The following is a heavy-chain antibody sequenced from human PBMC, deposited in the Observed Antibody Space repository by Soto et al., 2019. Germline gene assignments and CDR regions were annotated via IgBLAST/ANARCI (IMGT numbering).Heavy chain of an antibody. Sequence: QVQLVQSGAEVKKPGSSVKVSCKASGGTFSSYAISWVRQAPGQGLEWMGGIIPIFGTANYAQKFQGRVTITADESTSTADMELSSLRSEDTAVYYCARGDRTRGGIAAAYWGQGTLVTVSS. CDR1: GGTFSSYA. CDR3: ARGDRTRGGIAAAY. D-gene: IGHD6-13*01. J-gene: IGHJ4*02. V-gene: IGHV1-69*01. CDR2: IIPIFGTA.